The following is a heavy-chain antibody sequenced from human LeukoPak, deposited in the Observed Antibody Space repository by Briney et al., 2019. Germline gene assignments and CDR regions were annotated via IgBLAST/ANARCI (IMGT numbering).Heavy chain of an antibody. CDR1: RFTFSNYA. Sequence: PGRSLRLSCAASRFTFSNYAMHWVRQAPGKGLEYVSGISSNGGSTYYANSVKGRFTISRDNSKNTLNLQTGSLRVEDMAVYYCARGSSSWYWYFDVWGRGTVVTVSS. V-gene: IGHV3-64*01. D-gene: IGHD2-2*01. J-gene: IGHJ2*01. CDR3: ARGSSSWYWYFDV. CDR2: ISSNGGST.